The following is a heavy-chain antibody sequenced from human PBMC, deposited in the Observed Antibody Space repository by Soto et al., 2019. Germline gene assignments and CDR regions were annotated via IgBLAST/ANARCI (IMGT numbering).Heavy chain of an antibody. CDR2: AYYGGNT. CDR3: AKHLSALLRLEAFEV. J-gene: IGHJ3*01. D-gene: IGHD5-12*01. V-gene: IGHV4-59*08. Sequence: QVQLQESGPGLVKPSETLSLTCTVSGGSISSYYWSWIRQPPGKGLEWIGYAYYGGNTDYNPSLKSRVSISVDTSKRQFALKLNSVTVADTAVYYCAKHLSALLRLEAFEVWGLGTMVTVSS. CDR1: GGSISSYY.